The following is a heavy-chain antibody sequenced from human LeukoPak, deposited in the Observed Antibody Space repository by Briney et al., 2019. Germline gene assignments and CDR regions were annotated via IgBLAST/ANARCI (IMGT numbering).Heavy chain of an antibody. CDR1: GFTFSSYG. Sequence: GGSLRLSCAASGFTFSSYGMHWVRQAPGKGLEWVAVISYDGSNKYYADSVKGRFTISRDNSKNTLYLQMNSLRAEDTAVYYCAKVCGSSGYYDGIGFDYWGQGTLVTVSS. V-gene: IGHV3-30*18. D-gene: IGHD3-22*01. CDR2: ISYDGSNK. CDR3: AKVCGSSGYYDGIGFDY. J-gene: IGHJ4*02.